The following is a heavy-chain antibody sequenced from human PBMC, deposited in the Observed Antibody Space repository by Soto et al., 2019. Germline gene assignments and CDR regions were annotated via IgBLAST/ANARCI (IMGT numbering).Heavy chain of an antibody. V-gene: IGHV1-69*13. Sequence: GASVKVSCKASGGTFSSYAISWVGQAPGHGLEWMGGIIPIFGTANYARKFQGRVTITADECTSTADMELSSQRYGDTAVYYCARSDIVAVVAGNWFDPWGQGTLVTVS. CDR1: GGTFSSYA. J-gene: IGHJ5*02. CDR3: ARSDIVAVVAGNWFDP. CDR2: IIPIFGTA. D-gene: IGHD2-15*01.